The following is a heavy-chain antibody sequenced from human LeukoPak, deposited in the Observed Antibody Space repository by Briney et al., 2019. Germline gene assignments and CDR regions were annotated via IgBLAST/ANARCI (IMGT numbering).Heavy chain of an antibody. D-gene: IGHD1-14*01. CDR1: GYTFTSYY. CDR2: INPSGGST. V-gene: IGHV1-46*01. CDR3: ARSSGRSPNRDYMDV. Sequence: ASVKVSCKASGYTFTSYYMHWVRQAPGQGLEWMGIINPSGGSTSYAQEFQGRVTMTRDTSTSTVYMELSSPRSEDTAVYYCARSSGRSPNRDYMDVWGKGTTVTISS. J-gene: IGHJ6*03.